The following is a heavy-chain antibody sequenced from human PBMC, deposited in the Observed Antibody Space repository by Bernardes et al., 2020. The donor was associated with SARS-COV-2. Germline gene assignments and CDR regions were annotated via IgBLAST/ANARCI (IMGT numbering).Heavy chain of an antibody. CDR3: AASHRRPYDSSGFDF. CDR1: EFTFTSSA. V-gene: IGHV1-58*02. D-gene: IGHD3-22*01. CDR2: IVVGSGNT. Sequence: SVKVSCKASEFTFTSSAIQWVRQARGQRLEWIGWIVVGSGNTNYPQKFQERVTITRDMSTSTAYMELSSLRSEDTAVYYCAASHRRPYDSSGFDFWGQGTLVSVSS. J-gene: IGHJ4*02.